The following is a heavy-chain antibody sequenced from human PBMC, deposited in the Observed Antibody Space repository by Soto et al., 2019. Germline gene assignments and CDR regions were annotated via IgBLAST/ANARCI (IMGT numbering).Heavy chain of an antibody. CDR2: IYFRGNT. Sequence: QLQLQESGPGLVKPSETLSLTCSVSGDSINSDKYYWGWIRQPPGKGLEWIGSIYFRGNTYYNPSLQTRVTIYVNKSKSQFSLKLNSVTDADLAVYCCARLEGLSTISYYFDFWGQGALVTVSS. D-gene: IGHD2-21*02. V-gene: IGHV4-39*01. J-gene: IGHJ4*02. CDR1: GDSINSDKYY. CDR3: ARLEGLSTISYYFDF.